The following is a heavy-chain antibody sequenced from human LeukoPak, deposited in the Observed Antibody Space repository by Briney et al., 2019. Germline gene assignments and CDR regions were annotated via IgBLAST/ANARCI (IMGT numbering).Heavy chain of an antibody. CDR3: ARDHGDFDDAFDM. D-gene: IGHD4-17*01. CDR2: ISSSGGTI. Sequence: PGGSLRLSCAASGFTFSSYEMNWVRQAPGKGLEWVSYISSSGGTIYYADSVKGRFTISRDNAKNSVYLQMNSLRAEDTAVYYCARDHGDFDDAFDMWGQGTMVTVSS. J-gene: IGHJ3*02. V-gene: IGHV3-48*03. CDR1: GFTFSSYE.